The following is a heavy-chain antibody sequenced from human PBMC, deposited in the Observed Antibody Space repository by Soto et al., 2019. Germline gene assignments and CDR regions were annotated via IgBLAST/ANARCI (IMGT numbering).Heavy chain of an antibody. J-gene: IGHJ4*02. CDR1: GLTFSNYW. CDR3: ATYNCRTKYFAY. CDR2: INSDGSST. D-gene: IGHD1-1*01. V-gene: IGHV3-74*01. Sequence: EVQLMESGGGLVQPGGSLRLSCAASGLTFSNYWMHWVRQAPGKGLVWVSRINSDGSSTSYADSVKGRFTISRDNAKNTLYLQMNSLRAEDTAVDYGATYNCRTKYFAYWGQGSLGTVFS.